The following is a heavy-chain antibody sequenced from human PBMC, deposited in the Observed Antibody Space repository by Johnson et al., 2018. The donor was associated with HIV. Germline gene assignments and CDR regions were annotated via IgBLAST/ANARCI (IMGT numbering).Heavy chain of an antibody. J-gene: IGHJ3*01. D-gene: IGHD4-11*01. V-gene: IGHV3-33*03. CDR2: IWYDGSNK. CDR1: EFSFSTYA. CDR3: ARDYNGAFDV. Sequence: QVQLVESGGGVVQPGRSLRLSCAASEFSFSTYAMHWVRQAPGKGLEWVAVIWYDGSNKNYADYVKGRFTISRDHSKNAMSLQMNSLRAEDTAVYYCARDYNGAFDVWGQGTLVTVSS.